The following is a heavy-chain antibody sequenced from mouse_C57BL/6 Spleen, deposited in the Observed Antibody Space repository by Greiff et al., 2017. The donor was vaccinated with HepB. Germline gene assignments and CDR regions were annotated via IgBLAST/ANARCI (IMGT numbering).Heavy chain of an antibody. V-gene: IGHV14-4*01. CDR2: IDPENGDT. D-gene: IGHD2-3*01. J-gene: IGHJ3*01. CDR1: GFNIKDDY. CDR3: TTIYDGYYSAY. Sequence: EVQLQQSGAELVRPGASVKLSCTASGFNIKDDYMHWVKQRPEQGLEWIGWIDPENGDTEYASKFQGKATITADTSSNTAYLQLSSLTSEDTAVYYCTTIYDGYYSAYWGQRTLVTVSA.